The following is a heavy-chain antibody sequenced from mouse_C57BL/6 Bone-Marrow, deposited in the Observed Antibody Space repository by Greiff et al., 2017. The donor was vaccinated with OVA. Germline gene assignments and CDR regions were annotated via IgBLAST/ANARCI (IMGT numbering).Heavy chain of an antibody. CDR3: ARGLYAMDY. J-gene: IGHJ4*01. CDR2: IHPNSGST. Sequence: QVQLQQPGAELVKPGASVKLSCKASGYTFTSYWMHWVKQRPGQGLEWIGMIHPNSGSTNYNEKFNSKATLTVDKSSSTAYRQLSSLTSEDSAVDYCARGLYAMDYWGQGTSVTVSS. V-gene: IGHV1-64*01. CDR1: GYTFTSYW. D-gene: IGHD2-13*01.